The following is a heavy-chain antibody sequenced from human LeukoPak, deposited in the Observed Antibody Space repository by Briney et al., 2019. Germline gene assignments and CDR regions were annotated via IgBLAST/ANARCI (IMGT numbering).Heavy chain of an antibody. CDR2: THYRGDT. CDR3: GRNLGSGSDH. Sequence: SETLSLTCSVSGASVSSDYWNWIRQSPGRGLEWIGYTHYRGDTNYNPSLKSRLTMSVDASSNQVSLKLSSVTAADAPVYYCGRNLGSGSDHWGQGTLVTVSS. CDR1: GASVSSDY. V-gene: IGHV4-59*02. J-gene: IGHJ4*02. D-gene: IGHD3-10*01.